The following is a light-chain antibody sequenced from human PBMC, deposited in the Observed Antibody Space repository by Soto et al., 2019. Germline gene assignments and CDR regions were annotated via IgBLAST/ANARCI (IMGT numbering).Light chain of an antibody. CDR1: QSISSW. J-gene: IGKJ1*01. Sequence: DIQMTQSPSTLSASVGDRVTITCRASQSISSWLAWYQQKPGKAPKLMIYDASSLQSGVTATFSGSGSGTEFTLTISSLQPDDCATYYCQQYNSYPCTFGQGTKVEIK. CDR3: QQYNSYPCT. CDR2: DAS. V-gene: IGKV1-5*01.